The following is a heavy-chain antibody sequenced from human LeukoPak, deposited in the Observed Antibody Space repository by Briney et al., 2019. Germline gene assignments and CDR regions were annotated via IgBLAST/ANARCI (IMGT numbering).Heavy chain of an antibody. Sequence: PGGSLRLSCAASGFTFNSYSRNWVRQAPGKGLEWVSSISSSSSYIYYADSVKGRFTISRDNAKNSLYLQMNSLRAEDMAVYYCARGRGYSGYGVDYWGQGTLVTVSS. J-gene: IGHJ4*02. D-gene: IGHD5-18*01. V-gene: IGHV3-21*01. CDR1: GFTFNSYS. CDR2: ISSSSSYI. CDR3: ARGRGYSGYGVDY.